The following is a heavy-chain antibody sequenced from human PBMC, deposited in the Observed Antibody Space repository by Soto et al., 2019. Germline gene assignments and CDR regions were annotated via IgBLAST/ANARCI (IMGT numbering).Heavy chain of an antibody. CDR3: ARDDYYDSSGYYYDY. CDR2: ISAYNGNT. D-gene: IGHD3-22*01. Sequence: GASVKVSCKASGYTFTSYGISWVRQAPGQGLEWMGWISAYNGNTNYAQKLQGRVTMTTDTSTSTAYMELRSLRSDDTAVYYCARDDYYDSSGYYYDYWGQGTLLTVSS. CDR1: GYTFTSYG. V-gene: IGHV1-18*01. J-gene: IGHJ4*02.